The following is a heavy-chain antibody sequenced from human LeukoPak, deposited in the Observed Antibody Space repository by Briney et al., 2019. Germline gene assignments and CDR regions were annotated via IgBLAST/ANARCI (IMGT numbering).Heavy chain of an antibody. J-gene: IGHJ5*02. CDR2: ISGSSSYI. Sequence: PGGSLRLSCAGSGFTFSSYNINWVRQVPGKGLEWVSSISGSSSYIYYADSVKGRFTISRGNAKNSLYLQMNSLRAEDTAVYYCARNGFGELKNWFDPWGQGTLVTVSS. CDR1: GFTFSSYN. D-gene: IGHD3-10*01. CDR3: ARNGFGELKNWFDP. V-gene: IGHV3-21*04.